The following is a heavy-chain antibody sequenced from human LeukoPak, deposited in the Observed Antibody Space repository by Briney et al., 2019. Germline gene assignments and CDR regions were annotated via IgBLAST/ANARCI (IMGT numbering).Heavy chain of an antibody. CDR1: GFTFDEYG. J-gene: IGHJ6*03. V-gene: IGHV3-20*04. Sequence: PGESLKISCAASGFTFDEYGMSWVRQAPGKGLERVSGINWSGGTTVYAESVKGRFTVSRDNAKNSLYLQVNSLRVDDTALYYCARERFGSDYYLDVWGKGTTVTVSS. CDR3: ARERFGSDYYLDV. CDR2: INWSGGTT. D-gene: IGHD3-10*01.